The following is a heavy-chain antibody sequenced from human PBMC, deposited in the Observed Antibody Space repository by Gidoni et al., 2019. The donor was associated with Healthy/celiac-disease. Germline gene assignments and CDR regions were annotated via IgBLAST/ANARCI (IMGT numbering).Heavy chain of an antibody. CDR3: ARMGRGVEYSSSWYRTYYYFDY. V-gene: IGHV4-34*01. CDR1: SGSFSGYY. Sequence: QVQLQQWGAGLLKPSETLSLTCAVYSGSFSGYYWSWIRQPPGKGLEWIGEINHSGSTNYNPSLKSRVTISVDTSKNQFSLKLSSVTAADTAVYYCARMGRGVEYSSSWYRTYYYFDYWGQGTLVTVSS. CDR2: INHSGST. J-gene: IGHJ4*02. D-gene: IGHD6-13*01.